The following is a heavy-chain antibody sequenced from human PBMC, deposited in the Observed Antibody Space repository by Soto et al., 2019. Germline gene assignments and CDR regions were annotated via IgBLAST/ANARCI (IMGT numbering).Heavy chain of an antibody. J-gene: IGHJ2*01. V-gene: IGHV4-31*03. CDR2: IYYSGST. CDR3: ARYRTYWYFDL. Sequence: SETLSLTCTVSGGSISSGGYYWSWIRQHPGKGLEWIGYIYYSGSTYYNPSLKSRVTISGDTSKNQFSLKLSSVTAADTAVYYCARYRTYWYFDLWGRGTLVTVSS. CDR1: GGSISSGGYY.